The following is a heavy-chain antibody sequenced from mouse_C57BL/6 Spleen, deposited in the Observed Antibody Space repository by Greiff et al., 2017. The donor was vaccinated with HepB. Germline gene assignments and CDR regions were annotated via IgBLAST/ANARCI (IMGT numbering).Heavy chain of an antibody. CDR2: FYPGSGSI. CDR1: GYTFTEYT. D-gene: IGHD2-14*01. Sequence: QVQPQQSGAELVKPGASVKLSCKASGYTFTEYTIHWVKQRSGQGLEWIGWFYPGSGSIKYNEKFKDKATLTADKSSSTVYMELSRLTSEDSAVYFCARHEEREGGTYWYFDVWGTGTTVTVSS. V-gene: IGHV1-62-2*01. J-gene: IGHJ1*03. CDR3: ARHEEREGGTYWYFDV.